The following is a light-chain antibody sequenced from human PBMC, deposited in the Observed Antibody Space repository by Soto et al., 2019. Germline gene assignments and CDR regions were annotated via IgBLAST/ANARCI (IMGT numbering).Light chain of an antibody. CDR2: SNN. CDR3: AAWDDSLSVV. J-gene: IGLJ2*01. CDR1: STNIGSNY. V-gene: IGLV1-47*02. Sequence: QSVLTQPPSASATPGQRVTISCSGSSTNIGSNYVYWYQQFPGTAPTLLIYSNNQRPSGVPDRFSGSKSGTSASLAISGLRSDDEADYYCAAWDDSLSVVFGGGTQLTVL.